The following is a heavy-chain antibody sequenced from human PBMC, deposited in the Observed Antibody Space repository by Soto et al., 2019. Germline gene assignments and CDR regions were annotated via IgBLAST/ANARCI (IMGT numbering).Heavy chain of an antibody. Sequence: GGSLRLSCAASGFTFSSYGMHWVRQAPGKGLEWVAVISYDGSNKYYADSVKGRFTISRDNSKNTLYLQMNSLRAEDTAVYYCAKVMATTSYYYYYGMDVWGQGTTVTVSS. D-gene: IGHD1-1*01. J-gene: IGHJ6*02. V-gene: IGHV3-30*18. CDR1: GFTFSSYG. CDR3: AKVMATTSYYYYYGMDV. CDR2: ISYDGSNK.